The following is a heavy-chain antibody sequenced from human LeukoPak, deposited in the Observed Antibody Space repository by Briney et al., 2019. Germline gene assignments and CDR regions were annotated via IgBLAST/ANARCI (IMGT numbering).Heavy chain of an antibody. D-gene: IGHD3-22*01. Sequence: SETLSLTCAVYGGSFSGYYWSWIRQPPGKGLEWIGEINHSGSTNYNPSLKSRVTISGDTSKNQFSLRLSSVTAADTTVYYCARASYSYDINGWVPFDYWGQGTLVTVSS. J-gene: IGHJ4*02. CDR1: GGSFSGYY. CDR3: ARASYSYDINGWVPFDY. CDR2: INHSGST. V-gene: IGHV4-34*01.